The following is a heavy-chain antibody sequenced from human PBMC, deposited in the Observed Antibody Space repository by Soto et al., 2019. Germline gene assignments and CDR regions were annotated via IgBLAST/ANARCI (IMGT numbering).Heavy chain of an antibody. D-gene: IGHD3-10*01. V-gene: IGHV1-18*01. CDR3: ARDRTYYYGSGSDSPPHY. CDR2: ISAYNGNT. J-gene: IGHJ4*02. CDR1: GYTFTSYG. Sequence: QVQLVQSGAEVKKPGASVKVSCKASGYTFTSYGISWVRQARGQGLEWMGWISAYNGNTNYAQKLQGRVTMTTDTSTSTAYMELRSLRSDDTAVYYCARDRTYYYGSGSDSPPHYWGQGTLVIVSS.